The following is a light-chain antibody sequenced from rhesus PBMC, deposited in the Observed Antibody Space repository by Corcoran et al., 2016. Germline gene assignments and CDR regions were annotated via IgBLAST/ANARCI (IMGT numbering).Light chain of an antibody. CDR1: MSICSW. CDR3: LQYGRSPFT. Sequence: DIQMTQSPSSLSASVGDTVTITYRASMSICSWLDWYQQKPGKAPKFLSYKTSSLQSGAPSRVSGSGSGTDFTLAISSLQPADIATYYCLQYGRSPFTFGPGTKLDIK. CDR2: KTS. V-gene: IGKV1-22*01. J-gene: IGKJ3*01.